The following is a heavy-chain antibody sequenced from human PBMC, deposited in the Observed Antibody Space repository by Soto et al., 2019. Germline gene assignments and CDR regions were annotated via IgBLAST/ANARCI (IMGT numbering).Heavy chain of an antibody. CDR3: ARAHSITIFGVEETSNYYYGMDV. CDR1: GFTFSSYA. J-gene: IGHJ6*02. D-gene: IGHD3-3*01. Sequence: GGSLRLSCAASGFTFSSYAMHWVRQAPGKGLEWVAVISYDGSNKYYADSVKGRFTISRDNSKNTLYLQMNSLRAEDTAVYYCARAHSITIFGVEETSNYYYGMDVWGQGTTVTVSS. CDR2: ISYDGSNK. V-gene: IGHV3-30-3*01.